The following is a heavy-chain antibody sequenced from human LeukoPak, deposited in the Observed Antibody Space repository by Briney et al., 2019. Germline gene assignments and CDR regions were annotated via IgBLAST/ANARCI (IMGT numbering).Heavy chain of an antibody. CDR2: INYSGST. CDR3: AREGRGGHNFDY. V-gene: IGHV4-34*01. D-gene: IGHD2-15*01. Sequence: SETLSLTCAVSDESFSGFYWNWIRQPPGRGLEWIGEINYSGSTQYHPSLKSRVSMSVDKSKKQVSLKPSSVTVADTAVYYCAREGRGGHNFDYWGQGTLVTVSA. J-gene: IGHJ4*02. CDR1: DESFSGFY.